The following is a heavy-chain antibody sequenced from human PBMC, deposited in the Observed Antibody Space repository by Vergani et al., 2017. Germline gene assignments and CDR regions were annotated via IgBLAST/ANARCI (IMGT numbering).Heavy chain of an antibody. D-gene: IGHD3-16*01. CDR3: AILRGVLDY. V-gene: IGHV4-39*01. CDR2: FFYSGAT. CDR1: GVSISSSDYY. Sequence: QLQLQESGPGLVKPSETLSLTCTVSGVSISSSDYYWGWIRQPPGKGLEWIGSFFYSGATYYNPSLESRVTISVDTSKNQFSLRLNSVTAADTAVYYCAILRGVLDYWGQGTLVAVSS. J-gene: IGHJ4*02.